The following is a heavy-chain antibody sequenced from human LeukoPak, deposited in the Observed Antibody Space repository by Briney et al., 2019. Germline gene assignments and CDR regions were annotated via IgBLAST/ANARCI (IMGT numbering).Heavy chain of an antibody. CDR1: GGSISSGGYY. V-gene: IGHV4-31*03. CDR3: ARDSIAAAGDDALDI. Sequence: SETLSLTCTVSGGSISSGGYYWSWIRQHPGKGLEWIGYIYYSGSTYYNPSLKSRVTISVDTSKNQFSLKLSSVTAADTAVYYCARDSIAAAGDDALDIWGQGTMVTVSS. D-gene: IGHD6-13*01. J-gene: IGHJ3*02. CDR2: IYYSGST.